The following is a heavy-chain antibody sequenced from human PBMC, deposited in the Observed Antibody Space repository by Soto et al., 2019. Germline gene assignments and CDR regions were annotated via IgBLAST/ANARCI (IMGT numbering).Heavy chain of an antibody. CDR2: IYYSGST. D-gene: IGHD2-2*01. CDR1: GGSISSINNY. Sequence: SETLSLTCTVSGGSISSINNYWGWIRQSPGKGLEWIGSIYYSGSTYYNPSLKSRVTISVDTSKNQFSLRLSSVTAADTAVYYCARLIGDGYCSSTTCYAFDIWGQGTMVTVSS. CDR3: ARLIGDGYCSSTTCYAFDI. V-gene: IGHV4-39*01. J-gene: IGHJ3*02.